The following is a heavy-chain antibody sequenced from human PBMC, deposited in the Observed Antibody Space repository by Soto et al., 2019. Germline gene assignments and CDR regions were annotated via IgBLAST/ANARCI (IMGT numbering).Heavy chain of an antibody. CDR1: GDSIRNRNYY. Sequence: QLQLQESGPGLVKPSETLSLSCSVSGDSIRNRNYYWAWIRQPPGKGLEWIVSRYDDAITFYNPSLQRRVTISIDTSKKQLSRKVNSVTSADTPVYYCARGIYLGPSCYFLDFWGQGTLVTGSS. J-gene: IGHJ4*02. D-gene: IGHD3-22*01. CDR2: RYDDAIT. CDR3: ARGIYLGPSCYFLDF. V-gene: IGHV4-39*01.